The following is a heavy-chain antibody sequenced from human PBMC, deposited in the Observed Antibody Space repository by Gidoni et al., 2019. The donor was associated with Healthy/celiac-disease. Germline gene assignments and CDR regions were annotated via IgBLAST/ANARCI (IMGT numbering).Heavy chain of an antibody. CDR2: IYYSGST. V-gene: IGHV4-39*01. J-gene: IGHJ3*02. CDR3: ARRDPGSYGAFDI. Sequence: QLQLQESGPGLVKPSETLSLPCTVSGGSIRSSSSYWGWIRQPPGKGLEWIGSIYYSGSTYYNPSLKSRVTISVDTSKNQFSLKLSSVTAADTAVYYCARRDPGSYGAFDIWGQGTMVTVSS. D-gene: IGHD1-26*01. CDR1: GGSIRSSSSY.